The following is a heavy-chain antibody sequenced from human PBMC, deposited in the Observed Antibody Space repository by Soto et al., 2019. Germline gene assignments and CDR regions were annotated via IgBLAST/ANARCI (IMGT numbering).Heavy chain of an antibody. D-gene: IGHD3-22*01. CDR3: ARVRHYYDSSGYYFDY. CDR1: GFTVRSNY. V-gene: IGHV3-66*01. CDR2: IYSGGST. J-gene: IGHJ4*02. Sequence: GGSLRLSCAASGFTVRSNYMSWVRQAPGKGLEGVSVIYSGGSTYYADSVKGRFTISRHNSKNTLYLQMNSLRAEDTAVYYCARVRHYYDSSGYYFDYWGQGTLVTVSS.